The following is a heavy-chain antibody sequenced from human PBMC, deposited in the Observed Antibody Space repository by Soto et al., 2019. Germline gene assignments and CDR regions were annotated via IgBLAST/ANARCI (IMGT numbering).Heavy chain of an antibody. D-gene: IGHD6-13*01. Sequence: EVQLLESGGGLVQPGGSLRLSCVASGFTFSSYAMTWVRQAPGKGLEWVSGITGSGDSTHYADSVKGRFTISRENSKNKLYLQMNSLRDEDTAVYYCAKEDSSSWAVVSWYFDLWGRGTLVTVSS. CDR2: ITGSGDST. CDR1: GFTFSSYA. CDR3: AKEDSSSWAVVSWYFDL. J-gene: IGHJ2*01. V-gene: IGHV3-23*01.